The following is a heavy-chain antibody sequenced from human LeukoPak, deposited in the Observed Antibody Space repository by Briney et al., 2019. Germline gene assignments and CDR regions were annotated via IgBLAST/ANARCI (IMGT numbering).Heavy chain of an antibody. J-gene: IGHJ2*01. Sequence: SETLSLTCTVSGGSISSSSYYWGWIRQPPGKGLEWIGDIYYSGSTYYKPSLKSRVTIFVDTSKNQFSLKLSSVSAADTAVYYCARRVKGGYSGYDPWYFDLWGRGTLVTVSS. CDR2: IYYSGST. CDR3: ARRVKGGYSGYDPWYFDL. D-gene: IGHD5-12*01. CDR1: GGSISSSSYY. V-gene: IGHV4-39*01.